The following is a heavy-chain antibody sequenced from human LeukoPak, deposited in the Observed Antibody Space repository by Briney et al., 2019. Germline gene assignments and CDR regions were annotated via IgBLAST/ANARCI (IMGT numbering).Heavy chain of an antibody. J-gene: IGHJ4*02. CDR3: ARALSHCLDY. CDR1: RFNFLNYW. D-gene: IGHD3-16*01. CDR2: IKHDGSEK. V-gene: IGHV3-7*01. Sequence: PGGSLRLSCVVSRFNFLNYWMNWVRQAPGKGLEWVANIKHDGSEKYYVDSVKGRFSISRDNAKKSLYLQMNSLRAEDTAVYYCARALSHCLDYWGQGTLVTVSS.